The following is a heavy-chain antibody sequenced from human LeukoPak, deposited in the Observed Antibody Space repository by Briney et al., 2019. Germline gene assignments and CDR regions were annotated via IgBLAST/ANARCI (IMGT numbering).Heavy chain of an antibody. CDR1: GFTFNNYW. Sequence: GGSLRLSCAASGFTFNNYWLHWIRQAPGKGLVWVSHINTDGSATNYADFVKGRITISRDNAKNTLYLQMNGLRVEDTARYYCVRKSAIVRVPFDNWGQGILVTVSS. D-gene: IGHD2/OR15-2a*01. J-gene: IGHJ4*02. CDR2: INTDGSAT. V-gene: IGHV3-74*01. CDR3: VRKSAIVRVPFDN.